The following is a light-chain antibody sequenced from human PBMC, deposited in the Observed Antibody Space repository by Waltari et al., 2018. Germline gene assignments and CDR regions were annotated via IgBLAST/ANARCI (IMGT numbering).Light chain of an antibody. CDR1: IPNLGNNA. CDR3: AAWDDSVTGVV. J-gene: IGLJ3*02. Sequence: QSVLTQPPSASGTLGQRVTISCSGTIPNLGNNAVNWYQQLPQSAPKLLVYYKNQRPSGVPDRFSASKSGTSASLVISGLQSEDEADYYCAAWDDSVTGVVFGGGTKLTVL. CDR2: YKN. V-gene: IGLV1-44*01.